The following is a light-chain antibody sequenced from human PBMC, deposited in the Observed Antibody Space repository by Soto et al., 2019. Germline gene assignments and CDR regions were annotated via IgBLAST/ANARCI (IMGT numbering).Light chain of an antibody. CDR2: EVT. CDR1: SVDINY. V-gene: IGLV2-8*01. J-gene: IGLJ7*01. Sequence: QSALTQPPSASGSRGQSVTISCTGTSVDINYVSWFQQHPGKAPKLIICEVTKRPSGVPDRFSGSKFGNTASLTVSGLQDDDEADYYCSSYAGRDIWVFGGGTQLTVL. CDR3: SSYAGRDIWV.